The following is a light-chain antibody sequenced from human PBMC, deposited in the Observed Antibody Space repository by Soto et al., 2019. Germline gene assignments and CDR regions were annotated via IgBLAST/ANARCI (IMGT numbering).Light chain of an antibody. CDR3: QQSYFTPPT. CDR1: QSVNSF. V-gene: IGKV1-39*01. J-gene: IGKJ1*01. Sequence: DIQMTQSPSSLSASVGDRVTITCRTSQSVNSFLNWYQQKPGKAPNLLIYGASNLQSGVPSRFSGSGSGTDFTLTISSLQPEDFATYFCQQSYFTPPTFGQGTKVEIK. CDR2: GAS.